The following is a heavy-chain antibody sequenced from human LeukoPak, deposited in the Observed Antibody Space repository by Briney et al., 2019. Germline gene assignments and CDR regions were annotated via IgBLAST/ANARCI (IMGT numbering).Heavy chain of an antibody. J-gene: IGHJ4*02. CDR3: AREGSAVIAAAGNFDY. V-gene: IGHV4-4*07. D-gene: IGHD6-13*01. Sequence: SETLSLTCTVSGGSISSYYWSWIRQPAGKGLEWIGRIYTSGSTNYNPSLKSRVTMSVDTSKNQFSLKLSSVTAADTAVYYCAREGSAVIAAAGNFDYWGQGTLVTVSS. CDR2: IYTSGST. CDR1: GGSISSYY.